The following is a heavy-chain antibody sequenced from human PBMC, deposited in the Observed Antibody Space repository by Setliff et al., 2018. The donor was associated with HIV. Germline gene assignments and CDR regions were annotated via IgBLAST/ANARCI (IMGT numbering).Heavy chain of an antibody. CDR3: ARHSGGSFYDFWSGEYYYYVMDV. CDR1: GYSISSGYY. V-gene: IGHV4-38-2*01. D-gene: IGHD3-3*01. J-gene: IGHJ6*02. CDR2: IYHSVST. Sequence: KSSETLSLTCAVSGYSISSGYYWGWIRQPPGKGLEWIGNIYHSVSTYYSPSLKSPVTISVDTSKNQFSLKLSSVTAADTSVYYCARHSGGSFYDFWSGEYYYYVMDVWGQGTTVTVSS.